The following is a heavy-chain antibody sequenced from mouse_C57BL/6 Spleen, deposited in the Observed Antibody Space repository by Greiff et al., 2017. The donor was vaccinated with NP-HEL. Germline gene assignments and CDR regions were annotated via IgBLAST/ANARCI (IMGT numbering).Heavy chain of an antibody. V-gene: IGHV5-17*01. CDR1: GFTFSDYG. Sequence: EVKLVESGGGLVKPGGSLKLSCAASGFTFSDYGMHWVRQAPEKGLGWVAYISSGSSTIYYADTVKGRFTISRDNAKNTLFLQMTSLRSEDTAMYYCARHDYGGFAYWGQGTLVTVSA. J-gene: IGHJ3*01. D-gene: IGHD2-4*01. CDR3: ARHDYGGFAY. CDR2: ISSGSSTI.